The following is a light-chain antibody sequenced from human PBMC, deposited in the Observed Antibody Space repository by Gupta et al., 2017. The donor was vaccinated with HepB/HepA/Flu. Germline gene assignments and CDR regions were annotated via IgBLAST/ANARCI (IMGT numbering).Light chain of an antibody. CDR1: NIETKN. V-gene: IGLV3-9*01. J-gene: IGLJ2*01. CDR2: RDN. CDR3: QVWDSGTASVV. Sequence: SYELTPPLSVSVALGQTARITCGGNNIETKNVNWFQQKPGQAPVLVIYRDNNRPPGIPERFSGSNSGNTATLTISRAQAGDEADYFCQVWDSGTASVVFGGGTKLTVL.